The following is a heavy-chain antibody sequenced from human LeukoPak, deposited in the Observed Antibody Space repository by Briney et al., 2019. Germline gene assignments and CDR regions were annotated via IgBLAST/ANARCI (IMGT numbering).Heavy chain of an antibody. Sequence: PGRSLRLSCAPSGFTFSSYGMHWVRQAPGRGLEWVSSITSSNNYIYYGDSVKGRFTISRDDAKNSLFLQMKSLRAEDTATYYCARGEFGDYYYFYMDVWGKGTTVTVSS. J-gene: IGHJ6*03. D-gene: IGHD2/OR15-2a*01. CDR2: ITSSNNYI. CDR3: ARGEFGDYYYFYMDV. V-gene: IGHV3-21*01. CDR1: GFTFSSYG.